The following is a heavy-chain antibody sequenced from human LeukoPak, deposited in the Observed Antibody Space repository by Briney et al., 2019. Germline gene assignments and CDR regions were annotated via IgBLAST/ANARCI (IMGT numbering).Heavy chain of an antibody. CDR2: ISAYNGNT. CDR1: GYTFTSYG. CDR3: ARDGNGYYDSSGYPEYFQH. Sequence: ASVKVSCKASGYTFTSYGISWVRQAPGQGLEWMGWISAYNGNTNYAHKLQGRVTMTTDTSTSTAYMALRSLRSDDTAVYYCARDGNGYYDSSGYPEYFQHWGQGTLVTVSS. D-gene: IGHD3-22*01. J-gene: IGHJ1*01. V-gene: IGHV1-18*01.